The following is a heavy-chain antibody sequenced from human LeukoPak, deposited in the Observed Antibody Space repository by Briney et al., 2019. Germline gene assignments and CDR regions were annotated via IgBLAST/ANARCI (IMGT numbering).Heavy chain of an antibody. J-gene: IGHJ4*02. V-gene: IGHV3-7*01. CDR3: AGVGGRYSPLGY. CDR2: IKQDGSEK. D-gene: IGHD3-16*02. CDR1: GFTFSSYW. Sequence: PGGSLRLSCAASGFTFSSYWMSWVRQAPGKGLKWVANIKQDGSEKYYVDSVKGRFTISRDNDKNSLSLQMTSLRAEDTAVYYCAGVGGRYSPLGYWGQGTLVTVSS.